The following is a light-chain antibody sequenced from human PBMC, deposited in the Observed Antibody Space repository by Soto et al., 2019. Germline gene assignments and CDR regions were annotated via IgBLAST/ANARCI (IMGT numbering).Light chain of an antibody. CDR3: QQANSFPRT. Sequence: DIQMTQSPSSVSASVGDRVTITCRASQGINTRLAWYQQKPGKGPKLLIYAASTLQTGVPSRFSGSGSGTDFTLTISSLQPEDFATYYCQQANSFPRTFGQGTKVEIK. J-gene: IGKJ1*01. CDR2: AAS. CDR1: QGINTR. V-gene: IGKV1-12*01.